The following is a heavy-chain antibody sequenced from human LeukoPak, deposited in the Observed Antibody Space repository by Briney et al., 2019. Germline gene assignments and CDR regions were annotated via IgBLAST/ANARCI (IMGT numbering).Heavy chain of an antibody. Sequence: GGSLRLSCAASGFTFSSYAMSWVRQAPGKGLEWVSAISGSGGSTYYADSVKGRFTISRDNSKNTLYLQMNSLRAEDTAVYYCEVTGAAGYFDYWGQGTLVTVSS. CDR2: ISGSGGST. CDR3: EVTGAAGYFDY. J-gene: IGHJ4*02. V-gene: IGHV3-23*01. CDR1: GFTFSSYA.